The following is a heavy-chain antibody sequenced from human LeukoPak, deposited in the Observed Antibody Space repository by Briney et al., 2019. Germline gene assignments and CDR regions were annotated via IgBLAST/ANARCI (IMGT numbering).Heavy chain of an antibody. V-gene: IGHV4-59*12. CDR2: IYHDGST. CDR3: ARGETYSSGWPYSDY. J-gene: IGHJ4*02. CDR1: GGSISTYF. D-gene: IGHD6-19*01. Sequence: SETLSLTCTVSGGSISTYFWSWIRQPPGKGLEWIGYIYHDGSTNYNPSLNRRVAISVDTSQNEFSLKLTSVTAADTAVYYCARGETYSSGWPYSDYWGQGTLVTVSS.